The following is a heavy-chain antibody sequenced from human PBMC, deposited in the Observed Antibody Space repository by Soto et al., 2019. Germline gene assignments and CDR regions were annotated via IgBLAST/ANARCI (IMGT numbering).Heavy chain of an antibody. D-gene: IGHD5-18*01. Sequence: ASVKVSCKASGYTFTGYYMHWVRQAPGQGLEWMGWINPNSGGTNYAQKIQGWVTMTRDTSISTAYMELSRLRSDDTAVYYCARDRSTAMEPYALDYWGQGTLVTVSS. CDR3: ARDRSTAMEPYALDY. J-gene: IGHJ4*02. CDR1: GYTFTGYY. V-gene: IGHV1-2*04. CDR2: INPNSGGT.